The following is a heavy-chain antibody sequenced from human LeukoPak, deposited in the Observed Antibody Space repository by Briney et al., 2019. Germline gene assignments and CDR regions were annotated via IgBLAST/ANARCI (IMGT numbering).Heavy chain of an antibody. CDR2: IKSKTDGGTT. Sequence: GGSLRLSCAASGFTFSSYWMTWVRQVPGKGLEWVGRIKSKTDGGTTDYAAPVKGRFTISRDSSENTVYLQMNSLKTEDTAVYYCTAVDFDYWGQGTLVTVSS. CDR3: TAVDFDY. CDR1: GFTFSSYW. V-gene: IGHV3-15*01. D-gene: IGHD4-23*01. J-gene: IGHJ4*02.